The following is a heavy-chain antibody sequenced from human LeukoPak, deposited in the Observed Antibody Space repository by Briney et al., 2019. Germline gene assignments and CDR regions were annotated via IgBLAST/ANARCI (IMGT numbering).Heavy chain of an antibody. V-gene: IGHV4-61*08. CDR2: INFSGST. J-gene: IGHJ6*02. D-gene: IGHD3-10*01. Sequence: SETLSLTCAVSGGSIDSGGSSWSWIRQPPGEGLEWIGYINFSGSTNYNPSLKSRVTISADTSKDQFSLKLTSVTAADTAVYYCARGSGALYYGMDVWGQGTTVTVSS. CDR3: ARGSGALYYGMDV. CDR1: GGSIDSGGSS.